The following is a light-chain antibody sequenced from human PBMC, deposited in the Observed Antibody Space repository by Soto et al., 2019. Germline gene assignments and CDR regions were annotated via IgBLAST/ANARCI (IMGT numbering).Light chain of an antibody. CDR3: QQYNRY. Sequence: DIQMTQSPSTLSASVGDRVTITCRASQSISSWLAWYQQKPGKAPKLLIYDASSLESGVPSRFSGSGSGTEFTLTLSSLQPDDFATYYCQQYNRYFGQGTKLEIK. CDR2: DAS. J-gene: IGKJ2*01. V-gene: IGKV1-5*01. CDR1: QSISSW.